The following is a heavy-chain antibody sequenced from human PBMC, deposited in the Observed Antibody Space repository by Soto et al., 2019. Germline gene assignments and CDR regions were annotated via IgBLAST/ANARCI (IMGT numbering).Heavy chain of an antibody. CDR1: GGSISSYY. D-gene: IGHD2-21*01. CDR2: IYYSGST. Sequence: SETLSLTCTVSGGSISSYYWSWIRQPPGKGLEWIGYIYYSGSTNYNPSLKSRVTISVDTSKNQFSLKLSSVTAADTAVYYCARVGGRGGYYMDVWGKGTTVTVSS. J-gene: IGHJ6*03. V-gene: IGHV4-59*01. CDR3: ARVGGRGGYYMDV.